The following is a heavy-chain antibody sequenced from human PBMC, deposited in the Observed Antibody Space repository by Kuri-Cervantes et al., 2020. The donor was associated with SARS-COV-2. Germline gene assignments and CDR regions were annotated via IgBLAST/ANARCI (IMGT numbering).Heavy chain of an antibody. V-gene: IGHV4-39*01. J-gene: IGHJ5*02. CDR2: IYFTGST. D-gene: IGHD6-19*01. CDR1: GGSISSNSHY. CDR3: ARGLGGYSSPTNWFDP. Sequence: GSLRLSCAVSGGSISSNSHYWGWIRQLPDKGLEWIGTIYFTGSTYYNPSLRSRVTISIDTSKDRFSLKLNSVTATDAAVYYCARGLGGYSSPTNWFDPWGQGTLVTVSS.